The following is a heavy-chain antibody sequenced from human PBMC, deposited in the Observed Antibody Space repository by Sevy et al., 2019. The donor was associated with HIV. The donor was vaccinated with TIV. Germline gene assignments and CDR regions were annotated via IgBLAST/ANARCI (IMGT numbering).Heavy chain of an antibody. CDR3: ARGGCTSSSCYLFDY. CDR2: ISSRSSYI. V-gene: IGHV3-21*01. J-gene: IGHJ4*02. CDR1: GFTFSSYT. Sequence: GGSLRLSCVASGFTFSSYTMNWVRQAPGKGLEWVSSISSRSSYIYYADSVKGRFTISRDNAKNSLYLQMNSLRDEDTAVYYCARGGCTSSSCYLFDYWGQGTLVTVSS. D-gene: IGHD2-2*01.